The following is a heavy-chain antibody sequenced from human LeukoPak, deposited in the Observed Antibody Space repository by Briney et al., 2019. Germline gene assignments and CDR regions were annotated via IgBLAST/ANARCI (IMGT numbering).Heavy chain of an antibody. J-gene: IGHJ4*02. Sequence: QAGGSLRLSCAASGFIFSILGISWVRQAPGKGLEWVSAISDDGRSTYYADSVKGRFTISRDNSKNTLYLQMNSLRFEDTALYFCAKRVPYSSSSVYFDYGGQGTLVTVSS. V-gene: IGHV3-23*01. CDR2: ISDDGRST. CDR1: GFIFSILG. D-gene: IGHD6-6*01. CDR3: AKRVPYSSSSVYFDY.